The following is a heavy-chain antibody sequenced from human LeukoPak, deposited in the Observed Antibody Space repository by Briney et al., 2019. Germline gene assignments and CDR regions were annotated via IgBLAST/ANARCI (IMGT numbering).Heavy chain of an antibody. V-gene: IGHV3-74*01. Sequence: GWSLRLSCAASGFTFSSYWMHWVRQAPGKGLVWVSRINSDVTSTSYADSVKGRFTISRDNAKNTLYLQLNSLRDEDTAVYYCARERGAYYFDYWGQGTLVTVSS. CDR1: GFTFSSYW. J-gene: IGHJ4*02. CDR3: ARERGAYYFDY. CDR2: INSDVTST. D-gene: IGHD1-26*01.